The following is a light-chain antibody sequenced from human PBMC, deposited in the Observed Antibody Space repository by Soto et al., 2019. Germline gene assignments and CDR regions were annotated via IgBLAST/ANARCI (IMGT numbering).Light chain of an antibody. J-gene: IGKJ4*01. CDR1: RNINRK. V-gene: IGKV3-15*01. Sequence: EIVMTQSPATLCVSPGERATLSCRASRNINRKLAWYQQKPGQAPRLLISGASTRATGIPARFSGSGSGTEFTLTISSLQSEDFAVYYCQQYYDYPPLIFGGGTKVEIK. CDR2: GAS. CDR3: QQYYDYPPLI.